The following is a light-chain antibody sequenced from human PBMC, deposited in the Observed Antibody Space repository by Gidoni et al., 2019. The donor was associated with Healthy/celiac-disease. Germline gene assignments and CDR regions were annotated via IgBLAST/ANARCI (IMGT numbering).Light chain of an antibody. Sequence: QSVLTQPPSASGTPGRRVTISCSGSSSNIGINTVNWYQHLPGTAPKLLIYSNNQRPSGVPDRFSGSKSGTSASLAISGLQSEDEADYYCAAWDDSLNGYVVFGGGTKLTVL. J-gene: IGLJ2*01. CDR1: SSNIGINT. CDR3: AAWDDSLNGYVV. CDR2: SNN. V-gene: IGLV1-44*01.